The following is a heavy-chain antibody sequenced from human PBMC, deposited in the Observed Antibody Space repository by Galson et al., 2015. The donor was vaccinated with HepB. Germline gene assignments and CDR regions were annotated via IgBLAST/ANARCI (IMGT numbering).Heavy chain of an antibody. D-gene: IGHD5-12*01. V-gene: IGHV3-7*01. CDR1: GFTFSSYW. CDR2: IKQDGSEK. Sequence: SLRLSCAASGFTFSSYWMSWVRQAPGKGLEWVANIKQDGSEKDYVDSVKGRFTISRDNAKNSVYLQMDSLRDEDTAVYYCARGAGFLIDYWGQGTLVTVSS. J-gene: IGHJ4*02. CDR3: ARGAGFLIDY.